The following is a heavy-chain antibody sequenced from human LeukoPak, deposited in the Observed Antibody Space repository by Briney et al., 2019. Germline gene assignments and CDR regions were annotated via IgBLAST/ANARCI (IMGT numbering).Heavy chain of an antibody. CDR1: GGSISNTNW. Sequence: PSGTLSLTCGVSGGSISNTNWWTWVRQPPGKGLEWIREVNLQGNTNYNPSLKSRVAISVDKSENHISLKLTSVTAADTAVYYCARTEYYYDSSGHPRSNAFDIWGQGTMVTVSS. CDR3: ARTEYYYDSSGHPRSNAFDI. V-gene: IGHV4-4*02. D-gene: IGHD3-22*01. J-gene: IGHJ3*02. CDR2: VNLQGNT.